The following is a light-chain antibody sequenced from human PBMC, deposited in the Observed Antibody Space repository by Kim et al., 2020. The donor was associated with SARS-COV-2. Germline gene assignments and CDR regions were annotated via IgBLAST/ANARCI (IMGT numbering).Light chain of an antibody. J-gene: IGKJ1*01. CDR2: DAS. Sequence: DIQMTQSPSTLSASVGDRVTITCRASQSINIYLAWYQQKPGKAPSLLIYDASILESGVPSSFSGSGSGTEFTLTISSLQPDDFATYYCQEYKSDSWTFGQGTKVDIK. V-gene: IGKV1-5*01. CDR3: QEYKSDSWT. CDR1: QSINIY.